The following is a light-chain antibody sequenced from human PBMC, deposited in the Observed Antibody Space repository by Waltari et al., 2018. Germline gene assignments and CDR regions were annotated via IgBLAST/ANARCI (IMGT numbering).Light chain of an antibody. CDR3: QSADSSGTWV. J-gene: IGLJ3*02. CDR1: ALPQQY. Sequence: SYEMTKPPSVSVSPGQTARITCSADALPQQYAYWYQQKPGQAPVLVIYKDNERPSGIPERFSGSSSGTTVTLTISGVQAEDEADYYCQSADSSGTWVFGGGTKLTVL. V-gene: IGLV3-25*03. CDR2: KDN.